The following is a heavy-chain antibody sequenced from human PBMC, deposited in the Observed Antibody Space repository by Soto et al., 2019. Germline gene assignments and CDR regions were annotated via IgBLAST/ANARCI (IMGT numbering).Heavy chain of an antibody. Sequence: QVQLVQSGAEVKKPGSSVKVSCKASGGTFSSYTISWVRQAPGQGLEWMGRIIPILGIANYAQKFQGRVTITADKSTSTDYMELSSLRSEDTAVYYCARDGSSWYDYYYGMDVWGQGTTVTVSS. CDR3: ARDGSSWYDYYYGMDV. D-gene: IGHD6-13*01. CDR1: GGTFSSYT. CDR2: IIPILGIA. J-gene: IGHJ6*02. V-gene: IGHV1-69*08.